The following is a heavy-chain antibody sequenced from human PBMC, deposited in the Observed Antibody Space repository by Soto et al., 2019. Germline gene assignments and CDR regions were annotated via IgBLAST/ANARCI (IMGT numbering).Heavy chain of an antibody. CDR1: GFTFSSYG. CDR2: ISYDGSNK. CDR3: AKTLRYFDWLSSSSAFDY. V-gene: IGHV3-30*18. Sequence: GGSLRLSCAASGFTFSSYGMHWVRQAPGKGLEWVAVISYDGSNKYYADSVKGRFTISRDNSKNTLYLQMNSLRAEDTAVYYCAKTLRYFDWLSSSSAFDYWGQGTLVT. J-gene: IGHJ4*02. D-gene: IGHD3-9*01.